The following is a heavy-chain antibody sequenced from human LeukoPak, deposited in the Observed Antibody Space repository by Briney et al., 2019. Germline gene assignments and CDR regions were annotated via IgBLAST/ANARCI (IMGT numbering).Heavy chain of an antibody. CDR2: IYHSGST. CDR3: ARPRGSYDFDY. Sequence: SETLSLTCAVYGGSFSGYYWGWIRQPPGKGLEWIGSIYHSGSTYYNPSLKSRVTMSIDTSKNQFSLKLSSVTAADTALYYCARPRGSYDFDYWGQGTLVTVSS. V-gene: IGHV4-38-2*01. D-gene: IGHD1-26*01. CDR1: GGSFSGYY. J-gene: IGHJ4*02.